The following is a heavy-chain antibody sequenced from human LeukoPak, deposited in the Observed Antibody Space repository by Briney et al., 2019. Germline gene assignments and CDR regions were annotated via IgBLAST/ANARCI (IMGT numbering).Heavy chain of an antibody. CDR1: GGTFSSYA. V-gene: IGHV1-69*05. D-gene: IGHD3-10*01. Sequence: SVKVSCKASGGTFSSYAISWVRQAPGQGLEWMGGIIPIFGTANYAQKFQGRVTITTDESTSTAYMELSSLRSEDTAVYYCARGPRGFGELLGFDYYYMDVWGKGTTVTVSS. J-gene: IGHJ6*03. CDR3: ARGPRGFGELLGFDYYYMDV. CDR2: IIPIFGTA.